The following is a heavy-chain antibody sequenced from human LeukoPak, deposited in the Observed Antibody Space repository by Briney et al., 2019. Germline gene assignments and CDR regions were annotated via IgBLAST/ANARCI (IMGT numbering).Heavy chain of an antibody. V-gene: IGHV3-30*18. CDR1: EFTFSSYG. D-gene: IGHD6-25*01. CDR3: AKDRAASTWITDY. J-gene: IGHJ4*02. Sequence: GGSLRLSCAASEFTFSSYGMHWVRQAPGKGLEWVAIISYDGSNKYYADSVKGRFTISRDNSKNTLYLQMNSLRPEDTAVYYCAKDRAASTWITDYWGQGTLVTVSS. CDR2: ISYDGSNK.